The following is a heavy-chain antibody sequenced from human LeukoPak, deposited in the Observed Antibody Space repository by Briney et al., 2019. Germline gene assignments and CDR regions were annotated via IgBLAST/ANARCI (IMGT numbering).Heavy chain of an antibody. CDR3: ARDGPHYYDSSGYHH. J-gene: IGHJ5*02. CDR1: GYTFTSYG. D-gene: IGHD3-22*01. V-gene: IGHV1-18*01. CDR2: ISAYNGNT. Sequence: ASVKVSCKASGYTFTSYGISWVRQAPGQGLEWMGWISAYNGNTNYAQKLQGRVTMTTDTSTSTAYMELRSLRSDDTAVYYCARDGPHYYDSSGYHHWGQGTLVTVSS.